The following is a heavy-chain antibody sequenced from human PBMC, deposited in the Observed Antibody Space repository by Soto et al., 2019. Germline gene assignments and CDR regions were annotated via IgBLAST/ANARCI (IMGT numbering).Heavy chain of an antibody. V-gene: IGHV3-48*02. CDR1: GFTFSRYS. D-gene: IGHD4-17*01. CDR3: ARDYYGDYYFDY. Sequence: GGSLRLSCAASGFTFSRYSMNWVRQAPGKGLEWVSYISSSISTIYYADSVKGRFTISRDNAKNSLYLQMNSLRDEDTAVYYCARDYYGDYYFDYWGQGTLVTVSS. CDR2: ISSSISTI. J-gene: IGHJ4*02.